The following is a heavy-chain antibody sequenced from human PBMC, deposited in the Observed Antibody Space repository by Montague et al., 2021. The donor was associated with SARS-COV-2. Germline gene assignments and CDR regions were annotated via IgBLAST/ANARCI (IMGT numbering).Heavy chain of an antibody. Sequence: CAISGDNVSSNIATWNWIRQSPSRGLEWLGRTYYRSKWYSDYAVSVKSRVIINPDTSNNRISLQLNSVTPEDTAVYYCARAYCGGDCYFYWYFDLWGRGTLVTVSS. V-gene: IGHV6-1*01. CDR2: TYYRSKWYS. CDR3: ARAYCGGDCYFYWYFDL. CDR1: GDNVSSNIAT. D-gene: IGHD2-21*02. J-gene: IGHJ2*01.